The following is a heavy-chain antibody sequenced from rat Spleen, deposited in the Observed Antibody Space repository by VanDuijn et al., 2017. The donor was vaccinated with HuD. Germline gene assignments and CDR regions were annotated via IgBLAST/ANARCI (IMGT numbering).Heavy chain of an antibody. J-gene: IGHJ2*01. CDR1: FYSITRNY. V-gene: IGHV3-1*01. CDR2: ISYSGIT. CDR3: ARLAARDYFDY. Sequence: EVQLQESGPGLVKPSQSLSLTCSVTFYSITRNYRWNWIRKFPGNKMEWIGHISYSGITSYNPSLKSRISISRDTSKNQFFLQLYSVTTEDTATYYCARLAARDYFDYWGQGVMVTVSS. D-gene: IGHD1-2*01.